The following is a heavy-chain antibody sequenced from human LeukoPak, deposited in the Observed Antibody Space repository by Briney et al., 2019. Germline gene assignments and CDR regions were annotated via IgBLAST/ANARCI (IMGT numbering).Heavy chain of an antibody. CDR1: RFTFSSYG. CDR3: AKDRCSNGVGCYYYYMDV. Sequence: GGSLRLSCTASRFTFSSYGMHWVRQAPGKGLEWVAYIQYDGSNEQYADSVKGRFSISRDSSKNILYLQMNSLRAEDTAVYYCAKDRCSNGVGCYYYYMDVWGKGTTVTISS. CDR2: IQYDGSNE. D-gene: IGHD2-8*01. V-gene: IGHV3-30*02. J-gene: IGHJ6*03.